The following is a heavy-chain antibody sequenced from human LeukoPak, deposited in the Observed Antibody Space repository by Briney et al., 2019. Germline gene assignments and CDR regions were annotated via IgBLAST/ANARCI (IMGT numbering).Heavy chain of an antibody. J-gene: IGHJ4*02. D-gene: IGHD1-7*01. CDR2: IRYDGSNK. CDR1: GFTFSSYG. Sequence: GRSLRLSCAASGFTFSSYGMHWVRQAPGKGLEWVAFIRYDGSNKYYADSVKGRFTISRDNSKNTLYLQMNSLRAEDTAVYYCAKATGTTLDYWGQGTLVTVSS. CDR3: AKATGTTLDY. V-gene: IGHV3-30*02.